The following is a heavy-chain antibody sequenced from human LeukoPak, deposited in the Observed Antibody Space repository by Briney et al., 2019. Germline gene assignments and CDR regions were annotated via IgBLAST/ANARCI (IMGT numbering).Heavy chain of an antibody. Sequence: SSETLSLTCTVSGGSISSYYWSWIRQPPGKGLEWIGYIYYSGSTNYNPSLKSRVTISVDRSKNQFSLKLSSVTAADTAVYYCARVRYYYGSGSYLLYFDYWGQGTPVTVSS. V-gene: IGHV4-59*12. CDR1: GGSISSYY. D-gene: IGHD3-10*01. J-gene: IGHJ4*02. CDR3: ARVRYYYGSGSYLLYFDY. CDR2: IYYSGST.